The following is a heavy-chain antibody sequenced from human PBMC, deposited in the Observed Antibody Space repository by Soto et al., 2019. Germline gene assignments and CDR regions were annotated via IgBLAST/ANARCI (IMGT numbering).Heavy chain of an antibody. CDR1: GYSFTNYD. J-gene: IGHJ6*02. CDR3: ARGLLAYFGMDV. CDR2: ISAHNGNK. D-gene: IGHD1-26*01. Sequence: QLVQSGAEVKKPGASVKVSCKASGYSFTNYDISWVRQAPGQGLEWMAWISAHNGNKHYAEKFQGRVSTTTDTFTSTAYMEVRTLKTDDTAVYYCARGLLAYFGMDVWGQGTTVTVS. V-gene: IGHV1-18*01.